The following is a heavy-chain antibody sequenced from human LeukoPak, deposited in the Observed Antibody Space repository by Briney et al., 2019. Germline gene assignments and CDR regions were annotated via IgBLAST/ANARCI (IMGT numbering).Heavy chain of an antibody. V-gene: IGHV3-33*01. CDR3: ARGTRGHEWELLTDY. CDR2: IWYDGSNK. Sequence: PGGSLRLSCAASGFTFSSYGMHWVRQAPGKGLEWVAVIWYDGSNKYYADSVKGRFTISRDNSKNTLYLQMNSLRAEDTAVYYCARGTRGHEWELLTDYWGQGTLVTVSS. J-gene: IGHJ4*02. CDR1: GFTFSSYG. D-gene: IGHD1-26*01.